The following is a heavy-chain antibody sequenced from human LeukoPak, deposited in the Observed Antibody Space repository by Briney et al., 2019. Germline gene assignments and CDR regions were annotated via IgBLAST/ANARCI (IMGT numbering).Heavy chain of an antibody. Sequence: GASVTVSCKASGYTLNSYGMRWVRQAPGPGLEGLGWIRAYKGNTNYAQQLEGRVTMPTDTSTSTAPMQPRSLRCEGRAVYYCATSSYYSASYPALNWGQGTLVTVSS. CDR2: IRAYKGNT. CDR3: ATSSYYSASYPALN. J-gene: IGHJ4*02. D-gene: IGHD1-26*01. CDR1: GYTLNSYG. V-gene: IGHV1-18*01.